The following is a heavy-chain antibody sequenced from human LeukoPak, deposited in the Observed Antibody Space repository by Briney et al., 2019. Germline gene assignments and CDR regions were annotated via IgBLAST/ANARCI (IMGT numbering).Heavy chain of an antibody. CDR3: ARDSHCSGGSCYRRGAMDV. Sequence: ASVKVSCKASGYTFTSYGISWVRQAPGQGLEWMGWISAYNGNTNYAQKLQGRVTMTTDTSTSTAYMELRSLRSDDTAVYYCARDSHCSGGSCYRRGAMDVWGEGTTVTVSS. D-gene: IGHD2-15*01. CDR1: GYTFTSYG. J-gene: IGHJ6*04. CDR2: ISAYNGNT. V-gene: IGHV1-18*01.